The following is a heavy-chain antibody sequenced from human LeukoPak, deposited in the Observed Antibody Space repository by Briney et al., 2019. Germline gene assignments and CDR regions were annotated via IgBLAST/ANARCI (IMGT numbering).Heavy chain of an antibody. CDR3: ARGSYYDSSGYYS. CDR2: IYSGGST. CDR1: GFTVSSNY. Sequence: GSLRLSCAASGFTVSSNYMSWVRQAPGKGLEWVSVIYSGGSTYYADSVKGRFTISRDNSKNTLYLQMNSLRAEDTAVYYCARGSYYDSSGYYSWGQGTLVTVSS. J-gene: IGHJ4*02. D-gene: IGHD3-22*01. V-gene: IGHV3-53*01.